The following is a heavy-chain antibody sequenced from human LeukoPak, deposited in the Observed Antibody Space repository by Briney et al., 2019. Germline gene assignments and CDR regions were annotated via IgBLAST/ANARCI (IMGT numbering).Heavy chain of an antibody. Sequence: PSQTLSLTCTVSGYSISGGYYWGWIRQPPGKGLEWIATIYHGGSTYYNPSLESRVTISLDTSKNHFSLNLTSVTAADTAMYARVAERTWLPYDAAFDIWGRGTMVTVSS. CDR1: GYSISGGYY. CDR3: VAERTWLPYDAAFDI. V-gene: IGHV4-38-2*02. CDR2: IYHGGST. D-gene: IGHD3-9*01. J-gene: IGHJ3*02.